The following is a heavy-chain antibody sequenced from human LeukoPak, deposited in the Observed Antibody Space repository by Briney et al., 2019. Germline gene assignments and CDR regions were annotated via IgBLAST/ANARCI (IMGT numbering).Heavy chain of an antibody. CDR1: GYTFIGYY. Sequence: ASVKVSCKASGYTFIGYYMVWVRQAPGQGLEWMGWINPNSGGTNHAQKFQGRVTMTRDTSISTAYMELSRLRSDDTAVYYCARGSSWNCGGDCYSIDSWGQGTLVIVSS. V-gene: IGHV1-2*02. CDR3: ARGSSWNCGGDCYSIDS. J-gene: IGHJ4*02. D-gene: IGHD2-21*02. CDR2: INPNSGGT.